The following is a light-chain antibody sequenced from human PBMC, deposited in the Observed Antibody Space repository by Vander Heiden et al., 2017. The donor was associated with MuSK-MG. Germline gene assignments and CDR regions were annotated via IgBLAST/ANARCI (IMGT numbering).Light chain of an antibody. CDR1: QGISSA. CDR2: DAS. Sequence: AIQLTQSPSSLSASVGDRVTITCRASQGISSALAWYQHIPGRAPKLLIYDASSLGSGVPSRFSGRGSGTDFTRTISSLQPEDLATDVCQQFRLDPQTCGLGTKLXIK. J-gene: IGKJ2*01. CDR3: QQFRLDPQT. V-gene: IGKV1-13*02.